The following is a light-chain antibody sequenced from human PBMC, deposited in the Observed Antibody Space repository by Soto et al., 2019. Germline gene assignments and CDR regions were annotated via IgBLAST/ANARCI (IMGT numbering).Light chain of an antibody. Sequence: QSALTQPASVSGSPGQSITISCTGVSNDAGGYYLVSWYQQHPGQAPKLIIYEDTKRPSGVSSRFSGSTSANTPSLTISGLQAAEEADYYCCSYAGHSTYVFAGGTKVTVL. CDR1: SNDAGGYYL. V-gene: IGLV2-23*01. CDR2: EDT. J-gene: IGLJ1*01. CDR3: CSYAGHSTYV.